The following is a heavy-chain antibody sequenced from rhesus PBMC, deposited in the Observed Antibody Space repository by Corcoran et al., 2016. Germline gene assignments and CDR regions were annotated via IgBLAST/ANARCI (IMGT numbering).Heavy chain of an antibody. CDR3: AKDPTIFGLVRFKGFDV. D-gene: IGHD3-3*01. V-gene: IGHV3S5*01. Sequence: EVQLVETGGGLVQPGGSLKLSCAASGFTFSSSDMSWFRQAPGKGLGWVSVINKCWGSTYYAESGKGRFTISRDNSKNTRSLQMNSRRAEDTAVYYCAKDPTIFGLVRFKGFDVWGPGVLVTVSS. CDR1: GFTFSSSD. CDR2: INKCWGST. J-gene: IGHJ5-1*01.